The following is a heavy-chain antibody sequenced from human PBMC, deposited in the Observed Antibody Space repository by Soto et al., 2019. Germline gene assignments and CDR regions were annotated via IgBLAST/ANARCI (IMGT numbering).Heavy chain of an antibody. J-gene: IGHJ5*02. D-gene: IGHD1-26*01. V-gene: IGHV3-30-3*01. Sequence: QVQLVESGGGVVQPGRSLRLSCAASGFTFSSYAMHWVRQAPGKGLDWVAVISYDGSNKYYADSVKGRFTISRDNSKNTLYLQMNSLRAEDTAVYYCARGWGRWELMSNWFDPWGQGTLVTVSS. CDR2: ISYDGSNK. CDR1: GFTFSSYA. CDR3: ARGWGRWELMSNWFDP.